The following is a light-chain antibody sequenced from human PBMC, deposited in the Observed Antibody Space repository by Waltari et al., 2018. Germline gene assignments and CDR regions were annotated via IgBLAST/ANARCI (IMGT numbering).Light chain of an antibody. J-gene: IGKJ1*01. CDR3: MQDLQTPWT. CDR1: QSLLHSNGNTY. V-gene: IGKV2-28*01. Sequence: DIVITQSPLSLPVTPGEPASISCRSSQSLLHSNGNTYLEWFLQKPGQSPQLLIYLTSRRASRVPDRFIGSGSGTDFTLKISRVEAEDVGIYYCMQDLQTPWTFGQGTRVEIK. CDR2: LTS.